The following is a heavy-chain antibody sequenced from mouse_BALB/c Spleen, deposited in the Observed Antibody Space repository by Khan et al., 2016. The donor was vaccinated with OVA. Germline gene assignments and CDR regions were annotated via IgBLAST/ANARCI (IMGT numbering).Heavy chain of an antibody. V-gene: IGHV1-76*01. CDR2: IYSGSGNT. D-gene: IGHD1-2*01. J-gene: IGHJ3*01. CDR1: GYTFTDYY. Sequence: QVQLKQPGAELARPGASVKLSCKASGYTFTDYYINWVKQRTGQGLEWVGEIYSGSGNTYYNEKFKGKATLTASKSSSTAYMQLSSLTSEDSAVYFCAVRNYFGYTFAYWGQGTLVTVSA. CDR3: AVRNYFGYTFAY.